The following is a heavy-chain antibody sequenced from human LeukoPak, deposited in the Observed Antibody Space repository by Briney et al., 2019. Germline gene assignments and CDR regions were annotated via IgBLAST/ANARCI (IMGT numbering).Heavy chain of an antibody. Sequence: GGSLRLSCAASGITFSSCVMSWVRQAPMKGLEWVSGISVSGAGTYYVDSVKGRFTISRDNSKNTLYLQMNSLRAEDTAVYYCTKGELLLSASDFWGQGTLVTVPS. V-gene: IGHV3-23*01. CDR1: GITFSSCV. J-gene: IGHJ4*02. D-gene: IGHD2-15*01. CDR3: TKGELLLSASDF. CDR2: ISVSGAGT.